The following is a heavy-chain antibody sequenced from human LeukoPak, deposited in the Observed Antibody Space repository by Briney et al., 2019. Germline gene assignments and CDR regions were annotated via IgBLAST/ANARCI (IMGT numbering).Heavy chain of an antibody. CDR3: ARDIGLRKAAPPGWFDP. CDR1: GFTFISYW. D-gene: IGHD6-6*01. CDR2: IKQDGSEK. Sequence: PGGSLRLSCAASGFTFISYWMSWVRQAPGKGPEWVASIKQDGSEKYCVDSVKGRFTISRDNANNSLYLQMNSLRADDTAVYYCARDIGLRKAAPPGWFDPWGQGALVTVSS. J-gene: IGHJ5*02. V-gene: IGHV3-7*01.